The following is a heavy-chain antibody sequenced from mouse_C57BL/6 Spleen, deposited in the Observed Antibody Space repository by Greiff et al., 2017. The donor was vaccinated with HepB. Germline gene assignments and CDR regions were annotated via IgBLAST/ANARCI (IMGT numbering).Heavy chain of an antibody. Sequence: QVQLQQPGAELVKPGASVKMSCKASGYTFTSYWITWVKQRPGQGLEWIGDIYPGSGSTNYNEKFKSKATLTVDTSSSTAYMQLSSLTSEDSAVYYCARVYDGYRAWFAYWGQGTLVTVSA. D-gene: IGHD2-3*01. J-gene: IGHJ3*01. CDR2: IYPGSGST. V-gene: IGHV1-55*01. CDR1: GYTFTSYW. CDR3: ARVYDGYRAWFAY.